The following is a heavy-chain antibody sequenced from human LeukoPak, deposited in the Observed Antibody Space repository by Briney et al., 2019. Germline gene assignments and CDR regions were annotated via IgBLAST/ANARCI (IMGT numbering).Heavy chain of an antibody. Sequence: PGGSLRLSCAASGFTFSSYAMSWVRQAPGKGLEWVSAISASGYSTYYADSVKGRFTISRDNSKNTLYLQMNSLRAEDTAVYYCAKGVVAAIMAYWGQGTLVTVSS. J-gene: IGHJ4*02. D-gene: IGHD2-15*01. CDR2: ISASGYST. CDR1: GFTFSSYA. V-gene: IGHV3-23*01. CDR3: AKGVVAAIMAY.